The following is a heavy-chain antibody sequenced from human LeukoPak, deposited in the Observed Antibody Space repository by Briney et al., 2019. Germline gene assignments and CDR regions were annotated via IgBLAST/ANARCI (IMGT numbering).Heavy chain of an antibody. CDR1: GGSISSYY. CDR2: IYYSGST. Sequence: SETLSLTCTVSGGSISSYYWSWIRQPPGKGLEWIGYIYYSGSTNYNPSLKSRVTISVDTSKNQFSLKLSSVTAADTAVYYCARVDSSSWYNNWFDPWGQGTLVTVSS. CDR3: ARVDSSSWYNNWFDP. V-gene: IGHV4-59*08. J-gene: IGHJ5*02. D-gene: IGHD6-13*01.